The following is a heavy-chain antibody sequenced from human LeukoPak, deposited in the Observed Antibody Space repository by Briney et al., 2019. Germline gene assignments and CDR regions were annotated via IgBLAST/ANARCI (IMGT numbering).Heavy chain of an antibody. CDR2: IIPIFDTS. CDR1: GGTFSNYV. J-gene: IGHJ4*02. CDR3: ARDPGYYFDY. V-gene: IGHV1-69*05. Sequence: GASVKVSCKASGGTFSNYVFSWVRQAPGQGLEWMGAIIPIFDTSTYAQKFQGRVTITTDESTTSTYMELSTLRSEDTAVYYCARDPGYYFDYWGQGTLVTVSS. D-gene: IGHD6-13*01.